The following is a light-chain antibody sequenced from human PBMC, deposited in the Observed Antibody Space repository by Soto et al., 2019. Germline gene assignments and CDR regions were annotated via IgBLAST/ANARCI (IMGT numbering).Light chain of an antibody. CDR2: DVN. CDR1: SSDLGTYDY. CDR3: CSFSTSGTLV. V-gene: IGLV2-14*03. J-gene: IGLJ1*01. Sequence: QSALTQPASVSGSPGQSITFSCTGTSSDLGTYDYVSWHQQHPGKAPKLIIYDVNNRPSGVSSRFSGSKSGNTASLTVSGLQTEDEADYYCCSFSTSGTLVFGTGTKLTVL.